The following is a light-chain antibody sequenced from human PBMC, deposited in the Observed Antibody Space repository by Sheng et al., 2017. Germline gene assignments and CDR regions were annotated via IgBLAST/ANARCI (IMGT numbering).Light chain of an antibody. CDR2: AAS. J-gene: IGKJ3*01. Sequence: DIQMTQSPSSLSASVGDRVTITCQASQDISNYLNWYQQKPGRAPNVLIYAASSLQSGVPSRFSGSGSGTDFTLTISSLQPEDFATYYCQQYDNLGFTFGPGT. V-gene: IGKV1-39*01. CDR3: QQYDNLGFT. CDR1: QDISNY.